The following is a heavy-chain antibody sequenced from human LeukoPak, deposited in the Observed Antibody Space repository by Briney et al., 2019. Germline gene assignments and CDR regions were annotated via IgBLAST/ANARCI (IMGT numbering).Heavy chain of an antibody. Sequence: GGSLRLSCAASGFTFSNYWITWVRQAPGKGLEWVANIKQDGSEKYYMDSVKGRFTISRDNAKNSLFLQMNSLRADDTAVYYCAASSPVVVIKSDYYYYGMDVWGQGTTVTVSS. J-gene: IGHJ6*02. V-gene: IGHV3-7*03. CDR3: AASSPVVVIKSDYYYYGMDV. CDR2: IKQDGSEK. CDR1: GFTFSNYW. D-gene: IGHD3-22*01.